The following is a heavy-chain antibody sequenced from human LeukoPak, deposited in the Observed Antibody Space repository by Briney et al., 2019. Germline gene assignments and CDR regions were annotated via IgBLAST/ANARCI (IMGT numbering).Heavy chain of an antibody. CDR3: ARQGINVLIAVAGFVFDY. V-gene: IGHV6-1*01. Sequence: SQTLSLTCAISGDSVSSNSAAWNWIRQSPSRGLEWLGRTYYRSKWYNDYAVSVKSRITINPDTSKNQFSLQLNSVPPEDMAVYYCARQGINVLIAVAGFVFDYWGQGTLVTVSS. J-gene: IGHJ4*02. CDR1: GDSVSSNSAA. CDR2: TYYRSKWYN. D-gene: IGHD6-19*01.